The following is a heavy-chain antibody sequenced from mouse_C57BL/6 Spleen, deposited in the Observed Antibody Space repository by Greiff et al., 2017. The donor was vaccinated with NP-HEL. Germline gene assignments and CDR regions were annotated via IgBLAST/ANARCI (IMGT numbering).Heavy chain of an antibody. CDR2: IYPGSGST. CDR1: GYTFTSYW. V-gene: IGHV1-55*01. J-gene: IGHJ3*01. Sequence: QVQLQQPGAELVKPGASVKMSCKASGYTFTSYWITWVKQRPGQGLEWIGDIYPGSGSTNYNEKFKSKATLTVDTSSSTAYMQLSSLTSEDSAVYYCARRGDYGNYGWFAYWGQGTLVTVSA. D-gene: IGHD2-1*01. CDR3: ARRGDYGNYGWFAY.